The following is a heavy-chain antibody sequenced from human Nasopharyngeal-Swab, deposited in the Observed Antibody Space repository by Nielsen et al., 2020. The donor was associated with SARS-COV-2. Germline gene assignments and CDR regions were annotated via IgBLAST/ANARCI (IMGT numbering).Heavy chain of an antibody. Sequence: GESLKISCAASGFTFSSYAISWVRQAPGRGLEWVSAISGADDSTKHADSVKGRFTISRDNSKTTLDLQMNSLRAEDTAMYYCAKDRDSGDDSGEYYHYYGMDVWGQGTSVTVS. CDR1: GFTFSSYA. J-gene: IGHJ6*02. V-gene: IGHV3-23*01. D-gene: IGHD5-12*01. CDR2: ISGADDST. CDR3: AKDRDSGDDSGEYYHYYGMDV.